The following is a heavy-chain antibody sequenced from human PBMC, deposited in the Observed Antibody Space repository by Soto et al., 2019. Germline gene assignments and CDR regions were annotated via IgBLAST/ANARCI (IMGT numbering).Heavy chain of an antibody. D-gene: IGHD6-13*01. CDR1: GFTFSSYG. Sequence: QVQLVESGGGVVQPGRSLRLSCAASGFTFSSYGMHWVRQAPGKGLEWVAVIWYDGSNKYYADSVKGRFTISRDNSKNTLYLQMNSLRAEVTAVYYCARDQVAAAGDNWFDPWGQGTLVTVSS. J-gene: IGHJ5*02. CDR2: IWYDGSNK. CDR3: ARDQVAAAGDNWFDP. V-gene: IGHV3-33*01.